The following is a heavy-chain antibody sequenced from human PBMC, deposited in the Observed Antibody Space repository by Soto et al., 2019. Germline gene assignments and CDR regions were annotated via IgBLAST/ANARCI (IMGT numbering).Heavy chain of an antibody. CDR2: IIPIFGTA. J-gene: IGHJ6*02. V-gene: IGHV1-69*06. CDR3: ARDGPPYYDFWSGFIGYYYYGMDV. D-gene: IGHD3-3*01. CDR1: GGTFSSYA. Sequence: SVKVSCKASGGTFSSYAISWGRQAPGQGLEGMGGIIPIFGTANYAQKFQGRVTITADKSTSTAYMELSSLRSEDTAVYYCARDGPPYYDFWSGFIGYYYYGMDVWGQGTTVTVSS.